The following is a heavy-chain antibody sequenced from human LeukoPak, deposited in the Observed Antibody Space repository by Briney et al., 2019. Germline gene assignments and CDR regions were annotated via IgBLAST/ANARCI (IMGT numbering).Heavy chain of an antibody. D-gene: IGHD3-9*01. CDR1: GFTFSRFA. CDR2: IGGLGEST. J-gene: IGHJ6*02. Sequence: GGSLRLSCEASGFTFSRFAMTWVRQAPGKGLEWVSTIGGLGESTNYADSMKGRFTISRDNSKNTLYLQMNNLRAEDTAVYYCAKDRDIILTGHGMDVWGQGTTVTVSS. CDR3: AKDRDIILTGHGMDV. V-gene: IGHV3-23*01.